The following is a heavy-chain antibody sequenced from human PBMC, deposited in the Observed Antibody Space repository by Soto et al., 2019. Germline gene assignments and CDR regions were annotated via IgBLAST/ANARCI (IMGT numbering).Heavy chain of an antibody. D-gene: IGHD6-13*01. V-gene: IGHV4-34*01. CDR2: INHSGST. CDR1: GGSFSGYY. CDR3: ARAPTRNIAAAGNFDY. Sequence: SETLSLTCAVYGGSFSGYYWSWIRQAPGKGLEWIGEINHSGSTNYNPSLKSRVTISVDTSKNQFSLKLSSVTAADTAVYYCARAPTRNIAAAGNFDYWGQGTLVTVSS. J-gene: IGHJ4*02.